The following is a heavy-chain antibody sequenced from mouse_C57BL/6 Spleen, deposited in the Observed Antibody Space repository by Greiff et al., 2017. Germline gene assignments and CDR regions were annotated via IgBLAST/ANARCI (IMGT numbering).Heavy chain of an antibody. CDR3: ARDRWLLPYYFDY. CDR2: ISYDGSN. V-gene: IGHV3-6*01. J-gene: IGHJ2*01. CDR1: GYSITSGYY. Sequence: VQLKESGPGLVKPSQSLSLTCSVTGYSITSGYYWNWIRQFPGNKLEWMGYISYDGSNNYNPSLKNRISITRDTSKNQFFLKLNSVTTEDTATYYCARDRWLLPYYFDYWGQGTTLTVSS. D-gene: IGHD2-3*01.